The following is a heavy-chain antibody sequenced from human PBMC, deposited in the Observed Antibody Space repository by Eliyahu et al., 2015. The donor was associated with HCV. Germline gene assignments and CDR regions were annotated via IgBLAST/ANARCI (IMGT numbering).Heavy chain of an antibody. Sequence: QVQLQESGPGLVKPSETLSLTCTVSGGPITTYYWSWIRQPPGKGLEGIGYIHYSGSTNYNPSLKSRVTISLDTSKNQFSLNLTSVTAADTAVYYCASGGGGIAVAGTGGWFDPWGQGTLVTVSS. V-gene: IGHV4-59*01. D-gene: IGHD6-19*01. CDR1: GGPITTYY. CDR3: ASGGGGIAVAGTGGWFDP. CDR2: IHYSGST. J-gene: IGHJ5*02.